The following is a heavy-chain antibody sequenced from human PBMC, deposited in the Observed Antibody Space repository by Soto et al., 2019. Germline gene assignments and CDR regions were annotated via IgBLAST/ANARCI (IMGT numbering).Heavy chain of an antibody. V-gene: IGHV4-30-4*01. D-gene: IGHD3-10*01. J-gene: IGHJ4*02. CDR1: GGSISSGDYY. CDR2: IYYSGST. CDR3: ARGGDYYGSGSEDAYYFDY. Sequence: QVQLQESGPGLAKPSQTLSLTCTVSGGSISSGDYYWSWIRQPPGKGLEWIGYIYYSGSTYYNPSLKSRVTISVDTSKNQFSLKLSSVTAADTAVYYCARGGDYYGSGSEDAYYFDYWGQGTLVTVSS.